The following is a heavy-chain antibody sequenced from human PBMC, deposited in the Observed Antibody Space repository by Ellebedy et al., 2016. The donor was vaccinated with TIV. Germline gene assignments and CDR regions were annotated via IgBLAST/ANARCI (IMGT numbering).Heavy chain of an antibody. D-gene: IGHD3-22*01. CDR1: GYSIGSGYY. CDR3: ARFDSSGSGSRGLDS. V-gene: IGHV4-38-2*02. CDR2: IYHNGNI. J-gene: IGHJ4*02. Sequence: SETLSLXXNVSGYSIGSGYYWGWIRQPPGKGLEWIESIYHNGNIYYNPSLKSRVTLSVDTSKNQFSLKLSSVTAADTAVYYCARFDSSGSGSRGLDSWGQGTLLTVAS.